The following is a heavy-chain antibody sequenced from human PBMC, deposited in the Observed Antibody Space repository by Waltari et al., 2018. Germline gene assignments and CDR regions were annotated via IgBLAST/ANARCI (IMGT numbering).Heavy chain of an antibody. J-gene: IGHJ6*02. CDR3: ASLPWWGTREDYYYGMDV. V-gene: IGHV4-38-2*01. CDR1: GYSISSGYY. D-gene: IGHD2-8*02. Sequence: QVQLQESGPGLVKPSETLSLTCAVSGYSISSGYYWGWIRQPPGKGLEWIGSIYHSGRTYYNPSLKSRVTISVDTSKNQFSLKLSSVTAADTAVYYCASLPWWGTREDYYYGMDVWGQGTTVTVSS. CDR2: IYHSGRT.